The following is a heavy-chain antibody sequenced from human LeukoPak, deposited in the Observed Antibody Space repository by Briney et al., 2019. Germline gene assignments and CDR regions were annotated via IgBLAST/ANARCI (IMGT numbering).Heavy chain of an antibody. Sequence: PSETLSLTCAVYGGSFSGYYWSWIRQPPGKGLEWIGEINHSGSTNYNPSLKSRVTISVDTSKNQFSLKLSSVTAADTAVYYCARRGYYGSGSYYKGSNWFDPWGQGTLVTVSS. CDR2: INHSGST. CDR3: ARRGYYGSGSYYKGSNWFDP. J-gene: IGHJ5*02. V-gene: IGHV4-34*01. D-gene: IGHD3-10*01. CDR1: GGSFSGYY.